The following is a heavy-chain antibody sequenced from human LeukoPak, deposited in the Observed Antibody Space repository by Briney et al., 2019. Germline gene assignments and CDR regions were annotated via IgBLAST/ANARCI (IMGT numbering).Heavy chain of an antibody. J-gene: IGHJ5*02. CDR2: ISTSSSTI. Sequence: GGSLRLSCTASGFIFSSYSMNWVRQAPGKGLEWVSYISTSSSTIYYGDSVKGRFTISRDNAKNSLYLQMNTLRAEDTAVYYCARDRGNWFDPWGQGTLVTVSS. CDR1: GFIFSSYS. CDR3: ARDRGNWFDP. D-gene: IGHD3-10*01. V-gene: IGHV3-48*01.